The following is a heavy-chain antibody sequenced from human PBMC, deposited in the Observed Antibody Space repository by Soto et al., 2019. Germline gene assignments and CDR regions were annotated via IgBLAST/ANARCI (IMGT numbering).Heavy chain of an antibody. Sequence: SETLSLTCTVSGGSISSSSYYWGWIRQPPGKGLEWIGSIYYSGSTYYNPSLKSRVTISVDTSKNQFSLKLSSVTAADTAVYYCARHRRSTYYYDSSGPDYWGQGTLVTVSS. J-gene: IGHJ4*02. D-gene: IGHD3-22*01. CDR1: GGSISSSSYY. V-gene: IGHV4-39*01. CDR3: ARHRRSTYYYDSSGPDY. CDR2: IYYSGST.